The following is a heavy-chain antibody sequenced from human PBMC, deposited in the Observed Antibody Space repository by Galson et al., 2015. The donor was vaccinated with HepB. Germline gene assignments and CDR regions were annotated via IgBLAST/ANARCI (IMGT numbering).Heavy chain of an antibody. CDR3: ARDPTGGGAFDI. V-gene: IGHV6-1*01. CDR2: TYYRSKWYN. D-gene: IGHD7-27*01. CDR1: GDSVSSHSAA. Sequence: CAICGDSVSSHSAAWIWIRQSPSRGLEWLGRTYYRSKWYNDYTESVKSRITINPDTSKSQLSLHLNSVTPEDTAVYYCARDPTGGGAFDIWGQGTMVTVSS. J-gene: IGHJ3*02.